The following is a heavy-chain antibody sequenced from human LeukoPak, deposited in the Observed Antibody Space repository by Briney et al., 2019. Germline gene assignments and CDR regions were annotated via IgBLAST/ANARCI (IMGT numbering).Heavy chain of an antibody. Sequence: GGSLRPSCAASGFTVSSNYMSWVRQAPGKGLEWVSVIYSGGSTYYADSVKGRFTISRDNSKNTLYLQMNSLRAEDTAVYYCARITAMNYFDYWGQGTLVTVSS. CDR3: ARITAMNYFDY. V-gene: IGHV3-53*01. D-gene: IGHD5-18*01. CDR1: GFTVSSNY. J-gene: IGHJ4*02. CDR2: IYSGGST.